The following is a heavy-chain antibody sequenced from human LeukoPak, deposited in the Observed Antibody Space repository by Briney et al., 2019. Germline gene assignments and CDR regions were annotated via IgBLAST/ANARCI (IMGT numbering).Heavy chain of an antibody. CDR1: GGSISSSSYY. J-gene: IGHJ4*02. CDR3: AGSGEWLLDY. CDR2: IYSSGST. D-gene: IGHD5-12*01. Sequence: PSETLSLTCTVSGGSISSSSYYWGYIRQPPGKGLEWIGSIYSSGSTHYNPSLKSRVTISVDTSKNQFSLKLSSVTAADTAVYYCAGSGEWLLDYWGQGTLVTVSS. V-gene: IGHV4-39*07.